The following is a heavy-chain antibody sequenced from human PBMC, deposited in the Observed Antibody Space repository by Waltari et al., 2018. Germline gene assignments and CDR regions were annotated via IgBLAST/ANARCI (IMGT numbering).Heavy chain of an antibody. CDR1: GGSISSSSYY. CDR2: IYYSGRT. Sequence: QLQLQESGPGLVKPSETLSLTCTVSGGSISSSSYYWGWIRQHPGKGLEWIGSIYYSGRTNDNPALRRRVTMFVDTSKIQFSLKLSSVTAADAAVYYCARPWRGGSHDAFDIWGQGTMVTVSS. V-gene: IGHV4-39*01. J-gene: IGHJ3*02. D-gene: IGHD1-26*01. CDR3: ARPWRGGSHDAFDI.